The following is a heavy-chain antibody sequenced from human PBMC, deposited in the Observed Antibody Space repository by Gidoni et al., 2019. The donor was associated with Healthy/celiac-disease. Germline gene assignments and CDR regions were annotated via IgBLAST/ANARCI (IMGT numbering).Heavy chain of an antibody. CDR3: ARDQTGIVGAERLDY. V-gene: IGHV3-21*01. CDR2: ISSSSSYI. D-gene: IGHD1-26*01. J-gene: IGHJ4*02. Sequence: EVQLVESGGGLVKPGGSLSLSCPSSGFHFSRYSMNWVRQAPGTGLEWVSSISSSSSYIYYADSVKGRFTISRDNAKNSLYLQMNSLRAEDTAVYYCARDQTGIVGAERLDYWGQGTLVTVSS. CDR1: GFHFSRYS.